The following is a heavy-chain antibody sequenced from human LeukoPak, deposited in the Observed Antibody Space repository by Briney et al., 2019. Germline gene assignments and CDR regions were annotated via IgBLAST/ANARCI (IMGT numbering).Heavy chain of an antibody. D-gene: IGHD3-3*01. Sequence: GGSLRLSCAASGFTFSSYSMNWVRQAPGKGLEWVSYISSSSSTIYYADSVKGRFTISRDNAKNSLYLQMNSLRAEDAAVYYCARYDFWSGYLFDYWGQGTLVTVPS. CDR3: ARYDFWSGYLFDY. CDR1: GFTFSSYS. J-gene: IGHJ4*02. CDR2: ISSSSSTI. V-gene: IGHV3-48*01.